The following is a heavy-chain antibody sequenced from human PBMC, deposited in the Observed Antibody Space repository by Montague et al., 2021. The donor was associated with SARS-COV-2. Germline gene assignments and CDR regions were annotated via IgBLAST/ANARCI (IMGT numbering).Heavy chain of an antibody. V-gene: IGHV3-23*01. CDR3: ARDPTKWELGYAFDI. Sequence: SLRLSCAASGFTFSSFTMSWVRLAPGKGLEWVSTISGSGGSTWYADSVKGRFTISRDNSKSTLFLQMNSLRAEDTAVYYCARDPTKWELGYAFDIWGQGTMVTVSS. D-gene: IGHD1-26*01. CDR2: ISGSGGST. J-gene: IGHJ3*02. CDR1: GFTFSSFT.